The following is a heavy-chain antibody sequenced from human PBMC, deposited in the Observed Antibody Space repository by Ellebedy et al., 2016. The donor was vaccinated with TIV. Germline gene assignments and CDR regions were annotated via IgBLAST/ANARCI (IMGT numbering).Heavy chain of an antibody. Sequence: GESLKISCTASGFTFSSYAMSWVRQAPGKGLEWVAGVNGGGLVIAYADSVNGRFTISRDNSKNTRDLQMNSLRAEDTAIYYCASSRYHYYVGNTVFAYWGQGTLVTVSS. CDR3: ASSRYHYYVGNTVFAY. V-gene: IGHV3-23*03. J-gene: IGHJ4*02. CDR1: GFTFSSYA. D-gene: IGHD3-10*01. CDR2: VNGGGLVI.